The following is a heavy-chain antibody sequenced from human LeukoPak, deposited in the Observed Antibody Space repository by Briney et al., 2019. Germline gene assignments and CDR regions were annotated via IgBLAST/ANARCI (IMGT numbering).Heavy chain of an antibody. Sequence: ASVKVSCKASGYNFTDYYMHWVRQAPGQGLAWMGWINPNTGGTDYAQKFQGRVTMTRDMSISTAYMELSRLTSDDTAVYYCARVYGDHYGSGVIDYWGQGTLVTVSS. D-gene: IGHD3-10*01. CDR2: INPNTGGT. CDR3: ARVYGDHYGSGVIDY. J-gene: IGHJ4*02. CDR1: GYNFTDYY. V-gene: IGHV1-2*02.